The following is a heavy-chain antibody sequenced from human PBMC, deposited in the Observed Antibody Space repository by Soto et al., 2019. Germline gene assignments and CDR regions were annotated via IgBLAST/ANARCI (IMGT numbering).Heavy chain of an antibody. V-gene: IGHV3-30*18. D-gene: IGHD6-13*01. CDR2: ISYDGSHK. Sequence: QVQLVESGGGVVQPGRSLRLSCAASGFTFRNYGMHWVRQAPGKGLVWVTVISYDGSHKYYADSVKGRFTISRDNSKKPVYLKMNSRRNKDRVVNSCPKGRGDNVTSGWGKAAWGQGTTVTVSS. J-gene: IGHJ6*02. CDR1: GFTFRNYG. CDR3: PKGRGDNVTSGWGKAA.